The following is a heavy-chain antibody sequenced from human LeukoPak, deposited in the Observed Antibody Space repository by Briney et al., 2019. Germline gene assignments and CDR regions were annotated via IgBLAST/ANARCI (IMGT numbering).Heavy chain of an antibody. CDR3: ARTRRWLQVVYYFDY. V-gene: IGHV3-7*01. Sequence: GGSLRLSCAASGFTFSSYWMSWVRQAPGKGLEWVANIKQDGSEKYYVDSVKGRFTISRDNAKNSLYLQMNSLRAEDTAVYYCARTRRWLQVVYYFDYWGQGTLVTVSS. D-gene: IGHD5-24*01. CDR1: GFTFSSYW. J-gene: IGHJ4*02. CDR2: IKQDGSEK.